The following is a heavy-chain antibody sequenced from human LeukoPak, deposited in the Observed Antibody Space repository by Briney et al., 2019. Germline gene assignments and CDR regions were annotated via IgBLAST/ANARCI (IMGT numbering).Heavy chain of an antibody. CDR1: GYTFSSYG. CDR3: AREGGDSSGWYDY. J-gene: IGHJ4*02. D-gene: IGHD6-13*01. Sequence: ASVKVSCKASGYTFSSYGITWVRQAPGQGLEWMGRINPYYGNTNYAQNMQGRVTMTTDTSTSTAYMELRSLKSADTAVYYCAREGGDSSGWYDYWGQGTLVTVSS. CDR2: INPYYGNT. V-gene: IGHV1-18*01.